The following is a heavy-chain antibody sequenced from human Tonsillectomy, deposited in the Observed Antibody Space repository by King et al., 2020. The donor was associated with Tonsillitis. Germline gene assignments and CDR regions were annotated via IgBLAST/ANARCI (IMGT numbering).Heavy chain of an antibody. CDR3: ARLNIAVAGKRRNYYYMAG. V-gene: IGHV4-34*01. D-gene: IGHD6-19*01. Sequence: QVQLQQWGAGLLKPSETLSLTCAVYGGSFSGCYWTWIRQPPGKGLEWIGEINHSGSTNYNPSLKSRVTISVDTSKNQFSLRLSSVTAADTALYYCARLNIAVAGKRRNYYYMAGWGKGTTVTVSS. CDR1: GGSFSGCY. CDR2: INHSGST. J-gene: IGHJ6*03.